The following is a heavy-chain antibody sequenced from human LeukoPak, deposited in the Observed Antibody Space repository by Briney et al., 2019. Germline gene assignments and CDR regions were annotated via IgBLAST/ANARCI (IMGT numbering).Heavy chain of an antibody. CDR3: ARDPDYGDYFDY. J-gene: IGHJ4*02. D-gene: IGHD4-17*01. V-gene: IGHV4-39*07. CDR2: IYYSGST. Sequence: PSETLSLTCSVSDGSTTGYYWGWIRQPPGKGLEWIGSIYYSGSTYYNPSLKSRVTISVDTSKNQFSLKLSSVTAADTAVYYCARDPDYGDYFDYWGQGTLVTVSS. CDR1: DGSTTGYY.